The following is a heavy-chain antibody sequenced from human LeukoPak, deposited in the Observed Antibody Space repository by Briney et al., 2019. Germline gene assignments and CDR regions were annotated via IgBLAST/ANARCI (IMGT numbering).Heavy chain of an antibody. Sequence: PGRSLRLSCAASVFIFSIYGLHWVRQAPGKGLEWVAVIFSDGYTKYYAASVKDRFTISRDNSKNTLYLHMNSLIPGDTGVYYCGRASGPFDFWGQGNLLTVSS. CDR3: GRASGPFDF. CDR1: VFIFSIYG. J-gene: IGHJ4*02. D-gene: IGHD3-10*01. CDR2: IFSDGYTK. V-gene: IGHV3-33*01.